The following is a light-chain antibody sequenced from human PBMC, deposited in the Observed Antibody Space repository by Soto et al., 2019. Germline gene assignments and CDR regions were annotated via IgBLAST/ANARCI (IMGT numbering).Light chain of an antibody. CDR3: QQYASSVT. Sequence: PGDRATLSCRASQSFSSTFFAWYQQKPGQAPRLLIYGASSRATGIPERFSGSGSGTDFTLTISRLEPEDFAVYYCQQYASSVTFGQGTKLEIQ. CDR2: GAS. CDR1: QSFSSTF. J-gene: IGKJ1*01. V-gene: IGKV3-20*01.